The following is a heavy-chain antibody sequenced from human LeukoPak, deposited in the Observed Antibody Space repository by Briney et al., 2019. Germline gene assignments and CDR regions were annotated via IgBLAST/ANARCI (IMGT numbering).Heavy chain of an antibody. J-gene: IGHJ4*02. V-gene: IGHV3-74*01. CDR3: VSFYETY. CDR2: INSDGSWT. D-gene: IGHD2-2*01. Sequence: GRSLRLSCAASGNYRMHWVRQAPGKGLVWVSHINSDGSWTSYADSVKGRFTISKDNAKNTVYLQMNNLRAEDTAVYYCVSFYETYWGRGTLVTVSS. CDR1: GNYR.